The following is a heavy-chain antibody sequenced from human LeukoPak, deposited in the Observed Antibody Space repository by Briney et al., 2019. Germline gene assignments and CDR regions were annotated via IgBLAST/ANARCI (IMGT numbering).Heavy chain of an antibody. Sequence: GGCLSLSCAASGFTFSSYGMHWVRLAPGKGLEWVAFIRYDGSNKYYADSVKGRFTISRDNSKNTLYLRMNSLRAEDTAVYYCAKAAGRYSSGWDFDYWGQGTLVTVSS. CDR3: AKAAGRYSSGWDFDY. CDR2: IRYDGSNK. V-gene: IGHV3-30*02. D-gene: IGHD6-19*01. J-gene: IGHJ4*02. CDR1: GFTFSSYG.